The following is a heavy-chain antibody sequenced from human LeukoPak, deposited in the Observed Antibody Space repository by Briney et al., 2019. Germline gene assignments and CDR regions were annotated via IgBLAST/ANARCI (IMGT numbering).Heavy chain of an antibody. J-gene: IGHJ3*02. V-gene: IGHV1-69*05. Sequence: ASVKVSCKATGGTFISYAISWVRQAPGQGLEWMGGIIPSFGTGHNAHKFQGRFTITRYESTSTDYMQMSSLRSEDTAVYYCARWRGYSYGNDAFDIWGQGTMVTFSS. D-gene: IGHD5-18*01. CDR3: ARWRGYSYGNDAFDI. CDR1: GGTFISYA. CDR2: IIPSFGTG.